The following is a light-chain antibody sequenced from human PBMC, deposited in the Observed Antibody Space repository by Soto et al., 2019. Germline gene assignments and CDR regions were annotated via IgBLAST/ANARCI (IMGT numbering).Light chain of an antibody. Sequence: DIQLTQSPSFLSASVGDRVTITCRASQDISSFLAWYQQKPGKAPKLLVYAASTLQSGVLSRFSGRESETEFTPTNSSLHPEDFRTYYCQQLNTAPPLVGGGTKEDIK. CDR3: QQLNTAPPL. J-gene: IGKJ4*01. V-gene: IGKV1-9*01. CDR2: AAS. CDR1: QDISSF.